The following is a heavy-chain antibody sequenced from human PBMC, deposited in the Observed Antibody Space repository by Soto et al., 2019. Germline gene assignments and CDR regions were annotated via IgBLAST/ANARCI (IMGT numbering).Heavy chain of an antibody. D-gene: IGHD2-2*01. CDR1: GYSFTSYW. CDR2: IYPGDSDT. CDR3: ARSNCSSTSCYAPGAFDI. V-gene: IGHV5-51*01. J-gene: IGHJ3*02. Sequence: PGESLKISCKGSGYSFTSYWIGWVRQMPGKGLEWMGIIYPGDSDTRYSPSFQGQVTISADKSISTAYLQWSSLKASDTAMYYCARSNCSSTSCYAPGAFDIWGQGTMVTVS.